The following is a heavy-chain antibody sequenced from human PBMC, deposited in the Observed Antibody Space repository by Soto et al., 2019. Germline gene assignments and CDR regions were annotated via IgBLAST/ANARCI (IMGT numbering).Heavy chain of an antibody. V-gene: IGHV3-23*01. D-gene: IGHD5-18*01. CDR1: GFIFSSYA. Sequence: GGSLRLSCAASGFIFSSYAMSWVRQAPGKGLEWVSGISGSGSSTYYADSVKGRFTISRDNSKNTLYLQMDSLRAEDTAVYYCAKSGIKLWPRDHWFDPWGQGTLVTVSS. CDR3: AKSGIKLWPRDHWFDP. CDR2: ISGSGSST. J-gene: IGHJ5*02.